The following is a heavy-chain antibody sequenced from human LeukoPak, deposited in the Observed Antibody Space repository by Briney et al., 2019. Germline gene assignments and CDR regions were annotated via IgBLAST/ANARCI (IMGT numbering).Heavy chain of an antibody. J-gene: IGHJ4*02. Sequence: GGPLRLSCAASGFTFSSYAMSWVRRAPGKGLEWVSVIYSGGSTYYADSVKGRFTISSDNSKNTLNLQMNSLRAEDAAVYYCARGYSSDNWGQGTLVTVSS. D-gene: IGHD2-21*01. CDR3: ARGYSSDN. CDR2: IYSGGST. V-gene: IGHV3-66*01. CDR1: GFTFSSYA.